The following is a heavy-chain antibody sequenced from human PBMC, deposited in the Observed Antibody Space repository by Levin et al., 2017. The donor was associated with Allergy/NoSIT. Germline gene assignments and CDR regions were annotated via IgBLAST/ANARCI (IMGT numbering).Heavy chain of an antibody. CDR1: GGSLSSGDYY. CDR2: IYHTGAT. Sequence: NPSETLSLTCTVSGGSLSSGDYYWSWIRQPPGKGLEWIGYIYHTGATYYNPSLKTRLTMSVDTSKNQFSLNLNSVTVADTAVYYCGRGNRGIDYWGQGTLVTVSS. J-gene: IGHJ4*02. CDR3: GRGNRGIDY. V-gene: IGHV4-30-4*01.